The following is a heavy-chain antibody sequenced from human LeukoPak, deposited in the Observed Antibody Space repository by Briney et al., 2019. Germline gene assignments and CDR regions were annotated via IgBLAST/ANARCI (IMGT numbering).Heavy chain of an antibody. J-gene: IGHJ4*02. D-gene: IGHD5-18*01. CDR1: GFSFSNYG. V-gene: IGHV3-33*05. Sequence: GRSLRLSCAASGFSFSNYGMHWVRQAPGKGLEWVALISYDGRTKYYADSVKGRFTLSGDKSKNTVHLQMSSLRAEDTAVYYCAREGMGTSMAPDYWGQGTLVIVSS. CDR3: AREGMGTSMAPDY. CDR2: ISYDGRTK.